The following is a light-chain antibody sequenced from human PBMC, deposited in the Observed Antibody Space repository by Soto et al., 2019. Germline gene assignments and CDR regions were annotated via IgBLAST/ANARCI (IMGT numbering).Light chain of an antibody. Sequence: DFVMTQSPLSLPVALGQPASISCRSSQSLLYSDGDTYLSWFHQRPGQSPRRLIYKVSNRDSGVPDRFSGSGSGTDFTLKISRVEAEDVGVYYCMQSADWPPYIFGQGTKLEIE. CDR3: MQSADWPPYI. J-gene: IGKJ2*01. CDR1: QSLLYSDGDTY. V-gene: IGKV2-30*01. CDR2: KVS.